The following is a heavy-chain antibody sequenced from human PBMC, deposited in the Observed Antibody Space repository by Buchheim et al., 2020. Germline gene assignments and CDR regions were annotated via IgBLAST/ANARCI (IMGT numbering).Heavy chain of an antibody. V-gene: IGHV4-4*02. CDR2: IYHSGST. J-gene: IGHJ6*02. D-gene: IGHD6-13*01. CDR3: ATIAAAGLYGMDV. Sequence: QVQLQESGPGLVKPSGTLSLTCAVSGGSISSSNWRSWVRQPPGKGLEWIGEIYHSGSTNYNPSLKSRVTISVDQSKNQFSLKLSSVTAADTAVYYCATIAAAGLYGMDVWGQGTT. CDR1: GGSISSSNW.